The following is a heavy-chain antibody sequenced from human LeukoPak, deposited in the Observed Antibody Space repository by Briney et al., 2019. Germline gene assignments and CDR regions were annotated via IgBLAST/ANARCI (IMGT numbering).Heavy chain of an antibody. CDR1: AFTISSYE. J-gene: IGHJ3*02. CDR3: ARARMDTMGHAFDI. D-gene: IGHD5-12*01. V-gene: IGHV3-48*03. CDR2: ISSSGSTI. Sequence: PGGSLRLSCAASAFTISSYEMNWVRQAPGKGLEWVSYISSSGSTIYYADSVKGLFTISRDNAKNSLYLQMNSLSAEDTAVYYCARARMDTMGHAFDIWGQGTMVTVSS.